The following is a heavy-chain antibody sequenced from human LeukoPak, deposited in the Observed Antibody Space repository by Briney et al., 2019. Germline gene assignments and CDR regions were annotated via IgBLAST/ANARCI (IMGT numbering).Heavy chain of an antibody. J-gene: IGHJ4*02. Sequence: SETLSLTCTVSGGSTSSGGYYWSWIRQPPGKGLEWIGYIYHSGSTYYNPSLKSRVTISVDRSKNQFSLKLSSVTAADTAVYYCAREDSSSSYYFDYWGQGTLVTVSS. D-gene: IGHD6-13*01. CDR1: GGSTSSGGYY. V-gene: IGHV4-30-2*01. CDR2: IYHSGST. CDR3: AREDSSSSYYFDY.